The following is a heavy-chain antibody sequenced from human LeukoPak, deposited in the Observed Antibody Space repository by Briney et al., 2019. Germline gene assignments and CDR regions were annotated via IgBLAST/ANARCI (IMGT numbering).Heavy chain of an antibody. J-gene: IGHJ4*02. CDR1: GFTLSNYW. Sequence: GGSLRLSCAASGFTLSNYWVHWLRQGPGNGLVWLSRINRDGSVTTYADSVRERLTMSRDNAKKTEYLKMKSLRAEDTGLYYCARNLLGELDFWGPGTLVTVSS. D-gene: IGHD3-16*01. CDR2: INRDGSVT. CDR3: ARNLLGELDF. V-gene: IGHV3-74*01.